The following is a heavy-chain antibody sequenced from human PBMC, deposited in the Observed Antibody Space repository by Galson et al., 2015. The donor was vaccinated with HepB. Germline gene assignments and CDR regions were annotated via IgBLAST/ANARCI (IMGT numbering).Heavy chain of an antibody. J-gene: IGHJ4*02. CDR1: GFTFSSYA. V-gene: IGHV3-23*01. CDR2: ISGSGSST. CDR3: AKAHFFRYCTSTRCPPIDH. D-gene: IGHD2-8*01. Sequence: SLRLSCAASGFTFSSYAMSWVRQAPGKGLEWVSGISGSGSSTYYAESVKGRFTISRDNSKKTLYLQMDSLRAEDTAVYYCAKAHFFRYCTSTRCPPIDHWGLGTLVTVPP.